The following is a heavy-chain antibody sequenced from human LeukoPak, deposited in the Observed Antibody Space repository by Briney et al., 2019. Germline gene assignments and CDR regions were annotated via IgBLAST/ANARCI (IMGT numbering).Heavy chain of an antibody. V-gene: IGHV3-33*01. Sequence: PGRSLRLSCAASGFTFSSYGMHWVRQAPGKGLEWVAVIWYDGSNKYYADSVKGRFTISRDNSKNTLYLQMNSLRAEDTAVYYCARGAYCSGNCPGAFDIWGQGTMVTVSS. CDR2: IWYDGSNK. CDR1: GFTFSSYG. J-gene: IGHJ3*02. D-gene: IGHD2-21*02. CDR3: ARGAYCSGNCPGAFDI.